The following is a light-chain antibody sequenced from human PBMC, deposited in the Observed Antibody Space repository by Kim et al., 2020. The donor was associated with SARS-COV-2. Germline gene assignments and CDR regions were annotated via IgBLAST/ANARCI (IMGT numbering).Light chain of an antibody. Sequence: ASVGDRLTINCRASQGISNDLGWYQQKPGKVPKLLIFAASALQSGVPSRFSGSGSGTDFTLTISSLQPEDVATYYCQKYNGAPWTFGQGPKVEIK. J-gene: IGKJ1*01. CDR3: QKYNGAPWT. CDR2: AAS. CDR1: QGISND. V-gene: IGKV1-27*01.